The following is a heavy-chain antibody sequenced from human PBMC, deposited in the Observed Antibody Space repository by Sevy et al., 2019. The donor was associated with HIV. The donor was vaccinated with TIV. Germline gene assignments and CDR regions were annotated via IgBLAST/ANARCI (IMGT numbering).Heavy chain of an antibody. CDR1: GFTFSSYA. J-gene: IGHJ6*02. D-gene: IGHD6-19*01. CDR2: ISYDGSNK. Sequence: GGSLRLSCAASGFTFSSYAMHWVRQAPGKGLEWVAVISYDGSNKYYADSVKGRFTISRDNSKNTLYLQMNSLRAEDTAVYYCARIAVAGPIYYYYGMGVWGQGTTVTVSS. CDR3: ARIAVAGPIYYYYGMGV. V-gene: IGHV3-30-3*01.